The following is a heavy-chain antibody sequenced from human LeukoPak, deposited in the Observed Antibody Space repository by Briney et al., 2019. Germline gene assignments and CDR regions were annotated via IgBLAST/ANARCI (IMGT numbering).Heavy chain of an antibody. J-gene: IGHJ4*02. D-gene: IGHD3-10*01. CDR3: ARLGWFGPFDY. Sequence: SETLSLTCTVSGGSISSYYWSWIRQPPGKGLEWIGYIYYSGSTNYNPSLKSRVTISVDTSKNQFSLKLSSVTAADTAVYYCARLGWFGPFDYWSQGTLVTVSS. CDR1: GGSISSYY. V-gene: IGHV4-59*01. CDR2: IYYSGST.